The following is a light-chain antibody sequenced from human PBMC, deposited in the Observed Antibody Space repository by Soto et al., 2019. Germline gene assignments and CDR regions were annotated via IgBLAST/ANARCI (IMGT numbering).Light chain of an antibody. J-gene: IGKJ1*01. Sequence: DIQMTQSPYSLSASVGDRVTITCRASQSISNYLNWYQQKPGKAPRLLIHAASSLQSGVPSRFSGSGSGTDFTLTISSPQPEDFAIYYCQQSYNAPRTFGPGTKVEIK. CDR3: QQSYNAPRT. CDR1: QSISNY. CDR2: AAS. V-gene: IGKV1-39*01.